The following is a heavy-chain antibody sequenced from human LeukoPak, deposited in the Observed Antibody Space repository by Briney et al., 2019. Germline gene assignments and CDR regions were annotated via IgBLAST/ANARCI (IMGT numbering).Heavy chain of an antibody. V-gene: IGHV3-23*01. CDR1: GFTFSSYA. Sequence: PGGSLRLSCAASGFTFSSYAMSWVRQAPGKGLEWVSAISGSGGSTYYADSVKGRFTISRDNSKNTLYLQMNSLRAEDTAVYYCARDRGYYDSSGYYYLIAFDIWGQGTMVTVSS. D-gene: IGHD3-22*01. J-gene: IGHJ3*02. CDR3: ARDRGYYDSSGYYYLIAFDI. CDR2: ISGSGGST.